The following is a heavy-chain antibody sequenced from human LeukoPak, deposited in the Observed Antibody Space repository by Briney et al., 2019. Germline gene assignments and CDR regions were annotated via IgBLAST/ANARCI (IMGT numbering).Heavy chain of an antibody. V-gene: IGHV3-30*02. CDR2: IRYDGSNK. CDR3: AKSPGEGYSSSWYGFDY. J-gene: IGHJ4*02. D-gene: IGHD6-13*01. CDR1: GFTFSSYG. Sequence: GGSLRLSCAASGFTFSSYGMHWVRQAPGKGLEWVAFIRYDGSNKYYADSVKGRFTISRDNSNNTLYLQMNSLRAEDTAVYYCAKSPGEGYSSSWYGFDYWGQGTLVTVSS.